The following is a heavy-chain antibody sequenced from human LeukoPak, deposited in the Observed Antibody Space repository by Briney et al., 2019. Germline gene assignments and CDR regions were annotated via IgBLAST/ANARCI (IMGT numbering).Heavy chain of an antibody. CDR1: GGSISSGSYY. V-gene: IGHV4-61*02. Sequence: NTSETLSLTCTVSGGSISSGSYYWSWIRQPAGKGLEWIGRIYTSGSTNYNPSLKSRVTISVDTSKNQFSLKLSSVTAADTAVYYCAREYSTHFDYWGQGTLVTVSS. CDR3: AREYSTHFDY. CDR2: IYTSGST. J-gene: IGHJ4*02. D-gene: IGHD4-11*01.